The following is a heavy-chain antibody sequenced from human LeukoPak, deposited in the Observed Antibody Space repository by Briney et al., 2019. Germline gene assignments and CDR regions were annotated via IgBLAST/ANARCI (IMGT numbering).Heavy chain of an antibody. Sequence: GGSLRLSCAASGFTFSSSAMHWVRQAPGKGLEWVAVISYDRGNKYYADSVKGRFTLSRDNSHNTLYLQMNSLRVEDTALYYCAKDRDIAAAAYYFDFWGQGTLVTVSS. CDR2: ISYDRGNK. J-gene: IGHJ4*02. CDR3: AKDRDIAAAAYYFDF. V-gene: IGHV3-30*04. D-gene: IGHD6-13*01. CDR1: GFTFSSSA.